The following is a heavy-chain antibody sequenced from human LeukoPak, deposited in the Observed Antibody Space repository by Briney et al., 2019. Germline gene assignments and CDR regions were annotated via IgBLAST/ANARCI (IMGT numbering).Heavy chain of an antibody. D-gene: IGHD3-16*02. Sequence: GGSLRLSCAASGFTFSDYYMSWIRQAPGKGLEWVSYISSSGSTIYYADSVKGRFTISRDNAKNSLYLQMNSLRAEDTAVYYCARGKKDDYVWGSYRYTLREYFQHWGQGTLVTVSS. V-gene: IGHV3-11*04. J-gene: IGHJ1*01. CDR1: GFTFSDYY. CDR3: ARGKKDDYVWGSYRYTLREYFQH. CDR2: ISSSGSTI.